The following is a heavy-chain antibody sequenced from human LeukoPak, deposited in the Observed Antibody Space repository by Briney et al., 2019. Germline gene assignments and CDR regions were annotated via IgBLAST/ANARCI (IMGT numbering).Heavy chain of an antibody. J-gene: IGHJ4*02. CDR3: ARDSRRGYDSSGYNFGY. CDR2: IYSGGST. V-gene: IGHV3-66*01. CDR1: GFTVSSNY. D-gene: IGHD3-22*01. Sequence: GGSLRLSCAASGFTVSSNYMNWVRQAPGKGLEWVSVIYSGGSTHYADSVKGRFTISRDNSKNTLYLQMNSLRAEDTAVYYCARDSRRGYDSSGYNFGYWGQGTLVTVSS.